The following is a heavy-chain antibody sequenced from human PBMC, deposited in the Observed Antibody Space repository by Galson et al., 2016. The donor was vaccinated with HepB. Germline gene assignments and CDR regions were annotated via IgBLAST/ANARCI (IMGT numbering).Heavy chain of an antibody. CDR3: ARDPGYGGSCLDY. Sequence: SVKVSCKVSGYTVSELSMHWVRQAPGKGLEWMGGFRPEDGERIYAQKFQGRVTMTEDTSTDTAYMELSSLRSDDTAVYYCARDPGYGGSCLDYWGQGTHVSVSA. D-gene: IGHD4-23*01. J-gene: IGHJ4*02. CDR2: FRPEDGER. CDR1: GYTVSELS. V-gene: IGHV1-24*01.